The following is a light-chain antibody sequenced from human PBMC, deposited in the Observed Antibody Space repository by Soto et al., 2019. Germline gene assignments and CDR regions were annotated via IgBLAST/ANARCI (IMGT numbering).Light chain of an antibody. V-gene: IGKV1-8*01. Sequence: AIRMTQSPSSFSASTGDRVTITCRASQGISSYLAWYQQKPGKAPKLLIYAASTLQSGVPSRFSGGGSETDFTLTISSLQSEDFAVYYCQQYNKWPRTFGQGTKVDIK. CDR1: QGISSY. CDR3: QQYNKWPRT. J-gene: IGKJ1*01. CDR2: AAS.